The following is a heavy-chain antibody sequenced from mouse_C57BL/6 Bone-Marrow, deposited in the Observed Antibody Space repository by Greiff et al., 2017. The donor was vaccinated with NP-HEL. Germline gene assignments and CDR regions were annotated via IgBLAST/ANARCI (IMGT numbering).Heavy chain of an antibody. CDR2: IDPSDSYT. CDR3: ARDLLSFWYFDV. V-gene: IGHV1-50*01. J-gene: IGHJ1*03. D-gene: IGHD1-1*01. Sequence: VQLQQPGAELVKPGASVKLSCKASGYTFTSYWMQWVKQRPGQGLEWIGEIDPSDSYTNYNQKFKGKATLTVDTSSSTAYMQLSSLTSEDSAVYYCARDLLSFWYFDVWGTGTTVTVSS. CDR1: GYTFTSYW.